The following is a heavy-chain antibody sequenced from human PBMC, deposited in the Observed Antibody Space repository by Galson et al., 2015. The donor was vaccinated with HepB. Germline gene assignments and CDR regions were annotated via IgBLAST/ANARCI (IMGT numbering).Heavy chain of an antibody. J-gene: IGHJ3*02. CDR1: GYSFTSYW. CDR3: ARHAGNYYDFWSGDAFDI. Sequence: QSGAEVTKPGESLRISCKGSGYSFTSYWISWVRQMPGKGLEWMGRIDPSDSYTNYSPSFQGHATISADKSISTAYLQWSSLKASDTAMYYCARHAGNYYDFWSGDAFDIWGQGTMVTVSS. CDR2: IDPSDSYT. V-gene: IGHV5-10-1*01. D-gene: IGHD3-3*01.